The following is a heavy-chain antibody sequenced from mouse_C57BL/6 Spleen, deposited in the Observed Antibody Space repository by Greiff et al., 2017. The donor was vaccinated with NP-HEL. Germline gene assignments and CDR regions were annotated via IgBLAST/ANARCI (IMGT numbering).Heavy chain of an antibody. CDR1: GYTFTSYT. V-gene: IGHV1-4*01. CDR3: ARGCSSFSWFAY. Sequence: QVQLKESGAELARPGASVKMSCKASGYTFTSYTMHWVKQRPGQGLEWIGYINPSSGYTKYNQKFKDKATLTADKSSSTASMHLSSLTSEDSAVYYWARGCSSFSWFAYWGQGTLVTVSA. J-gene: IGHJ3*01. D-gene: IGHD1-1*01. CDR2: INPSSGYT.